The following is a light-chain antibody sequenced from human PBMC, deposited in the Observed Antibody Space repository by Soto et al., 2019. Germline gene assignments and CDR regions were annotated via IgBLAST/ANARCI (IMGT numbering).Light chain of an antibody. CDR1: QSVSSNY. Sequence: EMVLTQSPCTLSLSPGERATLSCRASQSVSSNYLAWYQQKPGQAPTLLIYGASRGAAGIPDKFSGSGSGADFTLTISRLEPEDFAVYFCQQYGRSPMFTFGQGTKLEIK. J-gene: IGKJ2*01. CDR3: QQYGRSPMFT. CDR2: GAS. V-gene: IGKV3-20*01.